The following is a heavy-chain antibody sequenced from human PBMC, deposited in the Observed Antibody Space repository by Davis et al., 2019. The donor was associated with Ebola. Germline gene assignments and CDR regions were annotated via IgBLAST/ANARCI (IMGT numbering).Heavy chain of an antibody. CDR3: ARDSTAEPGTVAHHHY. Sequence: PGGSLRLSCAASGFTFSSFWMHWVRQAPGKGLVWVSRINSDGSSTTYADSVKGRFSISRDNAKNTLYLQMNSLRVEDTDVYYCARDSTAEPGTVAHHHYWGQGTLVTVSS. V-gene: IGHV3-74*01. J-gene: IGHJ4*02. D-gene: IGHD6-13*01. CDR2: INSDGSST. CDR1: GFTFSSFW.